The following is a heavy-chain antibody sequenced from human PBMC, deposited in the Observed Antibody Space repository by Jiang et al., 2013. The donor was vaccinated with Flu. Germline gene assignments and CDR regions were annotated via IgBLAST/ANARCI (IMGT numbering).Heavy chain of an antibody. CDR1: VLTPGTSGVG. V-gene: IGHV2-5*02. J-gene: IGHJ3*02. CDR2: IYWDDDK. Sequence: TLTCTFVWVLTPGTSGVGVGWIRQPPGKALEWLALIYWDDDKRYSPSLKSRLTITKDTSKNQVVLTMTNMDPVDTATYYCAHSSVVRGSLLVQYFDIWGQGTMVTVSS. D-gene: IGHD3-10*01. CDR3: AHSSVVRGSLLVQYFDI.